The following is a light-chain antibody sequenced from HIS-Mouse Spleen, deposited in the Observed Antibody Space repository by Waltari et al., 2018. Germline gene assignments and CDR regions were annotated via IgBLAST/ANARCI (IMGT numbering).Light chain of an antibody. Sequence: QSVLTQPPSASGTPGQRVTISCSGSSSDIGSNYVYCYQQLPGTAPKLLIYRNNRRPSGVPDRFSVSKSGTSASLAISGLRSEDEADYYCAAWDDSLSGPVFGGGTKLTVL. CDR1: SSDIGSNY. CDR2: RNN. CDR3: AAWDDSLSGPV. J-gene: IGLJ3*02. V-gene: IGLV1-47*01.